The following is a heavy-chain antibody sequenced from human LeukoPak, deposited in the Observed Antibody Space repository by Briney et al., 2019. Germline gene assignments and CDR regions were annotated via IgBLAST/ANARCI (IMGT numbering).Heavy chain of an antibody. J-gene: IGHJ4*02. CDR1: GYTFTGYY. CDR3: ARVAVTTVVTYYFDY. CDR2: INPNSGGT. D-gene: IGHD4-23*01. Sequence: ASVKVSCKASGYTFTGYYMHWVRQAPGQGLEWMGWINPNSGGTNYAQKFQGRVTMTRDTSISTAYMELSRLRSDDTAVYYCARVAVTTVVTYYFDYWGQGTLVTVSS. V-gene: IGHV1-2*02.